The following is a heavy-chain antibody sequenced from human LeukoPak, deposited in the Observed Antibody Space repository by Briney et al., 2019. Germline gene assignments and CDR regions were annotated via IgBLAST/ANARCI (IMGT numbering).Heavy chain of an antibody. J-gene: IGHJ4*02. Sequence: GASVTVSCTASGGTFSNYAISWVRQAPGQGLEWMGGIIPIFGTANYAQKFQGRVTITADESTSTAYMELSSLRSEDTAVYYCARGQYSSGWWSFDYWGQGTLVTVSS. CDR3: ARGQYSSGWWSFDY. D-gene: IGHD6-19*01. V-gene: IGHV1-69*13. CDR2: IIPIFGTA. CDR1: GGTFSNYA.